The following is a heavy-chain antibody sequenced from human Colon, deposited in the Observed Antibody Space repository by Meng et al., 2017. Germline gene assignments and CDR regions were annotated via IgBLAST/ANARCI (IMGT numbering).Heavy chain of an antibody. V-gene: IGHV3-30*04. D-gene: IGHD5-24*01. CDR2: ISYDGSNK. CDR1: GFTFSSYA. J-gene: IGHJ4*02. CDR3: ARALNRDGNNYPDFDY. Sequence: GESLKISCAASGFTFSSYAMHWVRQAPGKGLEWVAVISYDGSNKYYADSVKGRFTISRDNSKNTLYLQMNSLRAEDTAVYYCARALNRDGNNYPDFDYWGQGTLVTVSS.